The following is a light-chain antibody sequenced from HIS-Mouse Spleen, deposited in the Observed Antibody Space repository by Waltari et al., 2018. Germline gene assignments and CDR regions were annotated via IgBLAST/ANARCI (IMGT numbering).Light chain of an antibody. V-gene: IGLV3-10*01. Sequence: SYELTQPPSVSVSPGQTARITCSGDALPKKYAYWYQQTSGQAPVLVIYEDSKRPSGIPERCSGSSSGTMATLTISGAQVEDEADYYCYSTDSSGNHRVFGGGTKLTVL. CDR3: YSTDSSGNHRV. CDR2: EDS. CDR1: ALPKKY. J-gene: IGLJ2*01.